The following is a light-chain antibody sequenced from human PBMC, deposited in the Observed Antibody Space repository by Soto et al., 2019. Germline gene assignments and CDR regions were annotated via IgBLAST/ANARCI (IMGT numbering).Light chain of an antibody. V-gene: IGKV1-8*01. CDR1: QGIRGY. J-gene: IGKJ1*01. CDR3: QQYYNYPLT. Sequence: AIRMTQSPASFSASEGDRVSITCRASQGIRGYLAWYQQQPGKAPKLLIYSASTLQSGVPSRFSGSGFGTDFTLTINYLQSEDFATYYCQQYYNYPLTFGQGTKVEIK. CDR2: SAS.